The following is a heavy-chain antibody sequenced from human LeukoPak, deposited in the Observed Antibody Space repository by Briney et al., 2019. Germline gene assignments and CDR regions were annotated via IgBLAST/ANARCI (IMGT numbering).Heavy chain of an antibody. D-gene: IGHD2-21*02. CDR3: ARDQVGGHYQF. CDR1: GFTFSDYW. Sequence: PGGSLRLSCAAPGFTFSDYWMTWVRQAPGKGPEWVANIREDGRKAYYVDSVMGRFTISRDNVKNSLYLQMNYLRAEGTAVYYCARDQVGGHYQFWGQGALVAVSS. J-gene: IGHJ4*02. CDR2: IREDGRKA. V-gene: IGHV3-7*01.